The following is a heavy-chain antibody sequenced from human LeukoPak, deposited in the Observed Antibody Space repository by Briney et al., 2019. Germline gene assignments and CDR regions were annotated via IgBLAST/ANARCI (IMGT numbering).Heavy chain of an antibody. CDR2: INWNGGST. CDR3: ARARDSSGYEVYDY. Sequence: GGSLRLSCAASGFTFDDYGMSWVRQAPGKGQEWVSGINWNGGSTGYADSVKGRFTISRDNAKNSLYLQMNTLRAEDTALYYCARARDSSGYEVYDYWGQGTLVTVSS. V-gene: IGHV3-20*04. CDR1: GFTFDDYG. D-gene: IGHD3-22*01. J-gene: IGHJ4*02.